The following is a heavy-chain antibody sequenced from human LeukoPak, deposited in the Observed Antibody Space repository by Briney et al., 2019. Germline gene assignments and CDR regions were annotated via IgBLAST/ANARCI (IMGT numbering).Heavy chain of an antibody. J-gene: IGHJ3*02. V-gene: IGHV1-18*01. CDR3: ARGLRGYYDTGGYTWDAFDI. CDR2: ISPYNGNT. Sequence: ASVKVSCKACGYTFTSYGITWVRQAPGQGLEWMGLISPYNGNTNYAQKFQGRVTMSTDTSTRTAYMELRSLRSEDTAVYYCARGLRGYYDTGGYTWDAFDIWGQGTMVTVSS. CDR1: GYTFTSYG. D-gene: IGHD3-22*01.